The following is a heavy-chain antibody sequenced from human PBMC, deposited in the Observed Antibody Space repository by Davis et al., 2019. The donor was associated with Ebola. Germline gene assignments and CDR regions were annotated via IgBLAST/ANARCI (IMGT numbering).Heavy chain of an antibody. Sequence: GESLKISCAASGFTFSSYGMHWVRQAPGKGLEWLAVICYDGSNKYYADSVKGRFTISRDNSKNTLYLQMNSLRAEDTAVYYCARGGGKDYWGQGTLVTVSS. CDR3: ARGGGKDY. D-gene: IGHD3-16*01. CDR2: ICYDGSNK. V-gene: IGHV3-33*08. CDR1: GFTFSSYG. J-gene: IGHJ4*02.